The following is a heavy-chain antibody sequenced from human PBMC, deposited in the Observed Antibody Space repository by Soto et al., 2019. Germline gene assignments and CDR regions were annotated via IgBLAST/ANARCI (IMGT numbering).Heavy chain of an antibody. J-gene: IGHJ6*02. CDR1: GDVFRSYG. CDR2: IIPISGTT. D-gene: IGHD2-8*01. CDR3: ARVRCFNGLCHTADYGMDV. Sequence: SVKVSCKASGDVFRSYGINWVRQAPGQGLEWMGGIIPISGTTNYAQKFQGRVAITADESTDTAYMELSRLRSEDTAVYFCARVRCFNGLCHTADYGMDVWGQGTTVTVSS. V-gene: IGHV1-69*13.